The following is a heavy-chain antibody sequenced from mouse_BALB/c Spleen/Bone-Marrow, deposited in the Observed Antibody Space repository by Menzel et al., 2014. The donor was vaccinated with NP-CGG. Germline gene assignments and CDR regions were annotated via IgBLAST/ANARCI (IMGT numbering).Heavy chain of an antibody. CDR2: ISGVSSTI. D-gene: IGHD1-1*01. CDR3: ARSTWSYYNGMDY. J-gene: IGHJ4*01. CDR1: GFTFSNFG. V-gene: IGHV5-17*02. Sequence: EVQLVESGGDLVQPGGSRKLSCAASGFTFSNFGIHWVRQAPEKGLEWVAYISGVSSTIYYADTVKGRFTISRDNPKNTLFLQMTSLRSEDTAMYYCARSTWSYYNGMDYWGQGTSVTVSS.